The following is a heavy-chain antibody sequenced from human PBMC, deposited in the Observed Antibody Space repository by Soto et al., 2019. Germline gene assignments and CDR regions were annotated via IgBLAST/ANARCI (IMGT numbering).Heavy chain of an antibody. Sequence: XQTLSLTCAITGDSVSSNSAGWSWVRHSPSRGLEWLGRTYYRSKWYYEYAVSVRGRITINPDTSKNQYSLQLNSVTPEDTAVYFCARGEQYSGRTFDYWGQGTLVTVSS. D-gene: IGHD1-26*01. V-gene: IGHV6-1*01. CDR1: GDSVSSNSAG. J-gene: IGHJ4*01. CDR3: ARGEQYSGRTFDY. CDR2: TYYRSKWYY.